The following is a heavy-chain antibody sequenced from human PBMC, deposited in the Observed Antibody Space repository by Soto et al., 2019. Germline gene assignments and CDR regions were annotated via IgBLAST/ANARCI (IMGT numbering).Heavy chain of an antibody. CDR1: GFTFNPYA. Sequence: GGSLRLACAASGFTFNPYAMSWVRQAPGKGLEWVSAIRGSGGSTYYADSAKGRFTISRDNSKNTLYLQMNSLRAEDTAVYYCASPHHYCGGDCLRTLGDYWGQEALVAAYS. D-gene: IGHD2-21*02. CDR3: ASPHHYCGGDCLRTLGDY. CDR2: IRGSGGST. V-gene: IGHV3-23*01. J-gene: IGHJ4*02.